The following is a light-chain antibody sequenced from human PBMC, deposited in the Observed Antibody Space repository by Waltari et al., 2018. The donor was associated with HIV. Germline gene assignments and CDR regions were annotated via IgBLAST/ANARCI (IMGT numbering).Light chain of an antibody. CDR1: PPDIGYYAY. V-gene: IGLV2-14*01. CDR3: SSYTRRGTVV. CDR2: EVT. Sequence: QSALTQPASVSGSPGQSIVLPCTGSPPDIGYYAYVSWYQQYPGQAPKALIYEVTSRPSGTSSRFSGSKSATTAFLAISKLQTDDEADYFCSSYTRRGTVVFGGGTRLTVL. J-gene: IGLJ2*01.